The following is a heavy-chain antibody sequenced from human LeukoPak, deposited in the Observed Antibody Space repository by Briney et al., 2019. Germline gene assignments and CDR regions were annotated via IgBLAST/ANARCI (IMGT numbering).Heavy chain of an antibody. Sequence: GGSLRLSCAASGFTFSSYWMSWVRQAPGKGLEWVANIKQDGSEKYYVDSVKGRFTISRDNAKNSLYLQMNSLRAEDTAVYYCAREDYYGSGSYYYYYYYYMDVWGKGTTVTISS. V-gene: IGHV3-7*01. D-gene: IGHD3-10*01. J-gene: IGHJ6*03. CDR1: GFTFSSYW. CDR3: AREDYYGSGSYYYYYYYYMDV. CDR2: IKQDGSEK.